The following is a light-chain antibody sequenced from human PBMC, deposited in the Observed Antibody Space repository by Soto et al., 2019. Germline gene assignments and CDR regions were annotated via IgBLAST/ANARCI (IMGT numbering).Light chain of an antibody. CDR1: QSVLYSSNNKNY. V-gene: IGKV4-1*01. CDR3: EQDYRPWT. CDR2: WAS. J-gene: IGKJ1*01. Sequence: DIVMTQSPDSLAVSLGERATINCKSSQSVLYSSNNKNYLAWYQQKPGQPPKLLIYWASTRESGVPDRFSGSGSGTDFTLTDSSLQAEDVAVYYCEQDYRPWTFGQGTKVEIK.